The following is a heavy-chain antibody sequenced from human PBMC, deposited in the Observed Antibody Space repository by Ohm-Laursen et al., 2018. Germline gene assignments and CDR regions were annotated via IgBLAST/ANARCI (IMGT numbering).Heavy chain of an antibody. CDR2: VHSSGST. Sequence: GTLSLTCTVSGGSIRTYYWNCIRQPAGKGLEWIGRVHSSGSTNYNPSLKSRVTMSVDTSKNQFSLKLSSVTAADTAVYYCARGSYDSNWYFDVWGRGTLVTVSS. CDR1: GGSIRTYY. V-gene: IGHV4-4*07. J-gene: IGHJ2*01. CDR3: ARGSYDSNWYFDV. D-gene: IGHD5-12*01.